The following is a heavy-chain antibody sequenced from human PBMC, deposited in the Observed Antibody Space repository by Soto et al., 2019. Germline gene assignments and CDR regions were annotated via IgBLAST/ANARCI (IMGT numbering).Heavy chain of an antibody. CDR3: ARASGYYYDSSARGAFDI. Sequence: SVKVSCKASGGTFSSYAISWVRQAPGQGLEWMGGIIPIFGTANYAQKFQGRVTITADESTSTAYMELSSLRSEDTAVYYCARASGYYYDSSARGAFDIWGQGTTVTVSS. CDR2: IIPIFGTA. J-gene: IGHJ3*02. D-gene: IGHD3-22*01. V-gene: IGHV1-69*13. CDR1: GGTFSSYA.